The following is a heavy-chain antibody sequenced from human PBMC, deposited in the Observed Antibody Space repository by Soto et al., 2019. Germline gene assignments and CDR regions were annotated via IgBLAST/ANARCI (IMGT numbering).Heavy chain of an antibody. CDR2: IVVGSGNT. Sequence: SVKVSCKASGCTFSSSAVQWVRQARGQRLEWIGWIVVGSGNTYCAQKFQERVTIGWDMSTSTAYMELSSLRSEDTAVYYCVAEKPNYYGMDVWGHGTTVTVSS. V-gene: IGHV1-58*01. CDR1: GCTFSSSA. J-gene: IGHJ6*02. CDR3: VAEKPNYYGMDV.